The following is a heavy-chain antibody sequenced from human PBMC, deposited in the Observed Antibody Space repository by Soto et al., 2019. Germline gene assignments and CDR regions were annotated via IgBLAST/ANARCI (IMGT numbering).Heavy chain of an antibody. CDR3: ARDGGGGIYCSSTSCSSAIYNWFDP. Sequence: GASVKVSCKASGYTFTSYAMHWVRQAPGQRLEWMGWINAGNGNTKYSQKFRGRVTITRDTSASTAYMELSSLRSEDTAVYYCARDGGGGIYCSSTSCSSAIYNWFDPWGQGTLVTVSS. CDR2: INAGNGNT. CDR1: GYTFTSYA. D-gene: IGHD2-2*01. J-gene: IGHJ5*02. V-gene: IGHV1-3*01.